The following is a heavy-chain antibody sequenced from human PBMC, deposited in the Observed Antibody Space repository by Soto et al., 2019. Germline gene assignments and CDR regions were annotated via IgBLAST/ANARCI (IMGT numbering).Heavy chain of an antibody. D-gene: IGHD5-12*01. J-gene: IGHJ6*02. CDR2: ISYDGSNE. CDR1: GFTLRNYD. CDR3: AKDPATVIPLGAAGMDV. Sequence: QVQLVESGGGVVQPGRSLRLSCAASGFTLRNYDIHWVRQAPGKGLEWVAVISYDGSNEYYADSVKGRFTISRDHSKNTLYLQMNSLRAEDTAMYYCAKDPATVIPLGAAGMDVWGQGTAVTVSS. V-gene: IGHV3-30*18.